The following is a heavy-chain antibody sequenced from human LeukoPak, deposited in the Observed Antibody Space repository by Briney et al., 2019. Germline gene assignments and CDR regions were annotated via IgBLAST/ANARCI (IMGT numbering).Heavy chain of an antibody. CDR3: AREAVIAVAGAFDY. CDR2: IYYSGST. CDR1: GGSISSSSYY. D-gene: IGHD6-19*01. V-gene: IGHV4-39*07. J-gene: IGHJ4*02. Sequence: SETLSLTCTVSGGSISSSSYYWGWIRQPPGKGLEWIGSIYYSGSTYYNPSLKSRVTISVDKSKNQFSLKLSSVTAADTAVYYCAREAVIAVAGAFDYWGQGTLVTVSS.